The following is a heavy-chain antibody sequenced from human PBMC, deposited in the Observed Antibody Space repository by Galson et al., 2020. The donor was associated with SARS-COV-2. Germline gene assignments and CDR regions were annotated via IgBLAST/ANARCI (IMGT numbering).Heavy chain of an antibody. CDR1: GGSFSGYY. CDR2: INSSGST. V-gene: IGHV4-34*01. Sequence: SETLSLTCAVYGGSFSGYYWSWIRQPPGKGLEWIGEINSSGSTNYNPSLKSRVTISVDTSKNHFSLKLSSVTAADTAVYYCAGEENFFLVGAATRRCDFGCWGRGTRATVSS. D-gene: IGHD2-15*01. CDR3: AGEENFFLVGAATRRCDFGC. J-gene: IGHJ4*02.